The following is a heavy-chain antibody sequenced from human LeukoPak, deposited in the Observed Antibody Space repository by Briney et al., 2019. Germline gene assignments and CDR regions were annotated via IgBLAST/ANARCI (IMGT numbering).Heavy chain of an antibody. Sequence: ASVKVSCKASGYTLNTYGITWVRQAPGQGLEWMRWISGYNGKTKYAQKLQDRVAMTTDTSTTTAYMELRSLTSDDTAVYYCARAGAVVDNWFDPWGQGTLVTVSS. D-gene: IGHD2-15*01. CDR3: ARAGAVVDNWFDP. J-gene: IGHJ5*02. CDR1: GYTLNTYG. CDR2: ISGYNGKT. V-gene: IGHV1-18*01.